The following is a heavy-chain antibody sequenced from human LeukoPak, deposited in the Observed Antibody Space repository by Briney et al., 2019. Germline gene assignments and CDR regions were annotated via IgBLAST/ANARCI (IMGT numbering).Heavy chain of an antibody. Sequence: PGGSLRLSCTASGFTFSSYAMSWVRQAPGKGLEWVSAISGSGGSTYYADSVKGRFTISRDNSKNTLYLQMNSLRAEDTAVYYCAKEGSYSSSWYRGDNWGQGTQVTVSS. D-gene: IGHD6-13*01. CDR3: AKEGSYSSSWYRGDN. CDR1: GFTFSSYA. J-gene: IGHJ4*02. V-gene: IGHV3-23*01. CDR2: ISGSGGST.